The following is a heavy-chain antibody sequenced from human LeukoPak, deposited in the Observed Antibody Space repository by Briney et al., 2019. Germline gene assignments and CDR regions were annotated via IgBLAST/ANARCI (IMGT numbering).Heavy chain of an antibody. J-gene: IGHJ4*02. D-gene: IGHD4-17*01. CDR2: IYHSGST. CDR3: ARGSGDGDYEGSPSYFDY. V-gene: IGHV4-30-2*01. CDR1: GGSISSGGYS. Sequence: SETRSLTCAVPGGSISSGGYSWSWIRQPPGKGLEWIGYIYHSGSTYYNPSLKSRVTISVDRSKNQFSLKLSSVTAADTAVYYCARGSGDGDYEGSPSYFDYWGQGTLVTVSS.